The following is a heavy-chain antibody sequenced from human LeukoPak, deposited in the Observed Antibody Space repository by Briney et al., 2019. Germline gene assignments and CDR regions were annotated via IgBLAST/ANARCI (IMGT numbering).Heavy chain of an antibody. V-gene: IGHV1-2*02. CDR1: GYTFTGYY. Sequence: GASVEVSCKASGYTFTGYYMHWVRQAPGQGLEWMGWINLNSGGTNYAQKFQGRVTMTRDTSISTAYMELSRLRSDDTAVYYCARGQGAYSSGWYAQPDYYYGMDVWGQGTTVTVSS. J-gene: IGHJ6*02. CDR2: INLNSGGT. CDR3: ARGQGAYSSGWYAQPDYYYGMDV. D-gene: IGHD6-19*01.